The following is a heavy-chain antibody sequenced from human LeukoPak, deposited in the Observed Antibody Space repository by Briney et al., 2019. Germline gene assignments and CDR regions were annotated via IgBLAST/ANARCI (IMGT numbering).Heavy chain of an antibody. CDR2: ISWEGHTT. CDR1: GFTFDDYA. D-gene: IGHD3-10*01. V-gene: IGHV3-43*01. Sequence: GGSPRLSCAASGFTFDDYAMHWVRQAPGKGLQWVSLISWEGHTTYYADSVRGRFTISRDNTKNSLFLEMKSLTTDDTAFYYCTRDTDFGSPTNYFDHWGQGTLVSVSS. CDR3: TRDTDFGSPTNYFDH. J-gene: IGHJ4*02.